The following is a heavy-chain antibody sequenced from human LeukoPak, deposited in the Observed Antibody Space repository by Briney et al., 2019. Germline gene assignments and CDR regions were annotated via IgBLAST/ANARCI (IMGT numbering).Heavy chain of an antibody. CDR2: ISGSGGST. Sequence: TGGSLRLSCAASGFTFSSYAMSWVRQAPGKGLEWVSAISGSGGSTYYADSVKGRFTISRDNSKNTLYLQMNSLRAEDTAVYYCAKAYPSYCSSTSCYTALDVWGQGTTVTVSS. CDR1: GFTFSSYA. J-gene: IGHJ6*02. CDR3: AKAYPSYCSSTSCYTALDV. D-gene: IGHD2-2*02. V-gene: IGHV3-23*01.